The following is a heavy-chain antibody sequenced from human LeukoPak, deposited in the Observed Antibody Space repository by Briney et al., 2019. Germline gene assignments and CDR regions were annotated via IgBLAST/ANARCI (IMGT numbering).Heavy chain of an antibody. J-gene: IGHJ6*02. Sequence: LTGGSLRLSCAASGFTFSNYWMHWVRQAPGRGLVWVSRINTDGTRTSYADSVKGRFTISRDNAGNSLSLQMNSLRVEDTAIYYCASNRIHFYGLDVWGQGTTLTVS. CDR1: GFTFSNYW. V-gene: IGHV3-74*01. D-gene: IGHD5-18*01. CDR3: ASNRIHFYGLDV. CDR2: INTDGTRT.